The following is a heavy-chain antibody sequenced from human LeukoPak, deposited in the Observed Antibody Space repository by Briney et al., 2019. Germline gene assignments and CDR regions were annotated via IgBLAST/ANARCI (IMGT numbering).Heavy chain of an antibody. V-gene: IGHV3-20*04. D-gene: IGHD3-3*02. CDR3: ARDRLGPSFSVSHFDL. Sequence: GGSLRLSCTTSGFTFVDYGLSWVRRAPGKGLEWLCAINYNGAITDYADSVKGRFTISRDNAKNSLYLRMDSLRAEDTALYYCARDRLGPSFSVSHFDLWGQGTLVTVSS. J-gene: IGHJ4*02. CDR1: GFTFVDYG. CDR2: INYNGAIT.